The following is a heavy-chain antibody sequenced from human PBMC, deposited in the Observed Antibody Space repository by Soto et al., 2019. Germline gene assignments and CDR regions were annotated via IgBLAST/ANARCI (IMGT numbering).Heavy chain of an antibody. Sequence: LRLSCAASGFTFSNAWMSWVRQAPGKGLEWVGRIKSKTDGGTTDYAAPVKGRFTISRDDSKNTLYLQMNSLKTEDTAVYYCTTAAVVPAAAWYYYYGMDVWGQGTTVTVSS. D-gene: IGHD2-2*01. J-gene: IGHJ6*02. CDR2: IKSKTDGGTT. V-gene: IGHV3-15*01. CDR1: GFTFSNAW. CDR3: TTAAVVPAAAWYYYYGMDV.